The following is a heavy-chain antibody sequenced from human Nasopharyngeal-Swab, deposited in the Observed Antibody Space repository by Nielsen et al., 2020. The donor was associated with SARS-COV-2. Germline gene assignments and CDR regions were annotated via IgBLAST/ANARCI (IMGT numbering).Heavy chain of an antibody. J-gene: IGHJ6*04. D-gene: IGHD1-26*01. CDR2: IYSGCST. CDR1: GFTVSSNY. CDR3: ARDLGSSGSSVSLDV. Sequence: GESLKISCAASGFTVSSNYMSWVRQAPGKGLEWVSVIYSGCSTYYADSVKGRFTISRHNSKNTLYLQMNSLRAEDTAVYYCARDLGSSGSSVSLDVWGKGTTVTVSS. V-gene: IGHV3-53*04.